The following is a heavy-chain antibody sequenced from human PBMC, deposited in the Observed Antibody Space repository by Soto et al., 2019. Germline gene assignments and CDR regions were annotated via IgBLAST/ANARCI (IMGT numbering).Heavy chain of an antibody. Sequence: QVQLQESGPGLVKPSETLSLTCTVSGGDISTYYWTWIRQPAGKGLEWIGRIYSSGSTKYNPSLKSRVTMSLDASKIQFALRLRSVTAADTAVYYCARGQRFSDWFDPWGQGTLVTVSS. CDR1: GGDISTYY. J-gene: IGHJ5*02. CDR2: IYSSGST. D-gene: IGHD3-3*01. CDR3: ARGQRFSDWFDP. V-gene: IGHV4-4*07.